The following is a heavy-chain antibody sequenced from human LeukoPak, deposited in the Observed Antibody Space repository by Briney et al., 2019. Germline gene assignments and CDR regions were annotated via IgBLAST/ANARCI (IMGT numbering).Heavy chain of an antibody. CDR2: INPSGGST. Sequence: ASVKVSCKASGYTFTSYYMHWVRQAPGQGLEWMGIINPSGGSTSYAQKFQGRVTMTRDMSTSTVYMELSSLRSEDTAVYYCARSRPVGATTNDAFDIWGQGTMVTVSS. J-gene: IGHJ3*02. CDR1: GYTFTSYY. CDR3: ARSRPVGATTNDAFDI. D-gene: IGHD1-26*01. V-gene: IGHV1-46*01.